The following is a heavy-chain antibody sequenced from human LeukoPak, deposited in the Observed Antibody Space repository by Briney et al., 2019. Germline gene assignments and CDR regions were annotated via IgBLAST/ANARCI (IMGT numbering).Heavy chain of an antibody. D-gene: IGHD3-10*02. V-gene: IGHV3-48*04. CDR3: AELGITMIGGV. Sequence: GGSLRLSCAASGFTFSNYNMNWVRQAPGKGLEWVSYISNTSNTIYYADSVKGRFTISRDNAKNSLYLQMNSLRAEDTAVYYCAELGITMIGGVWGKGTTVTISS. CDR1: GFTFSNYN. CDR2: ISNTSNTI. J-gene: IGHJ6*04.